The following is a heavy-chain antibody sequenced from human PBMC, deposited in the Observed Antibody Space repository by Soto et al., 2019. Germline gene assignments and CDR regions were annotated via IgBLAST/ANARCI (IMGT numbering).Heavy chain of an antibody. CDR2: IKQDGSEK. CDR3: ARPPFAECEIDY. V-gene: IGHV3-7*05. D-gene: IGHD3-10*01. J-gene: IGHJ4*02. Sequence: EVQLVESGGGLVQPGGSLRLSCAASGFTFSSYWMSWVRQAPGKGLEWLANIKQDGSEKYYVDSVKGRFTISRDNAKNSLYLQMNRLRAEDTAVYYCARPPFAECEIDYWGQGTLVTVSS. CDR1: GFTFSSYW.